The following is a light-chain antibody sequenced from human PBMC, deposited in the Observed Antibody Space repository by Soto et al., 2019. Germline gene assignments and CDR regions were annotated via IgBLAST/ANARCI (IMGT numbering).Light chain of an antibody. CDR1: QSISSW. J-gene: IGKJ1*01. CDR2: DAS. Sequence: DIQMTQSPSTLSASVGDRVTITCRASQSISSWLAWYQQKPGKAPKLLIYDASSLESGVPSRFSGSGSGTEFTITISSLQPDDFANYYCQQYNSYSPWTFGQGTTVDIK. V-gene: IGKV1-5*01. CDR3: QQYNSYSPWT.